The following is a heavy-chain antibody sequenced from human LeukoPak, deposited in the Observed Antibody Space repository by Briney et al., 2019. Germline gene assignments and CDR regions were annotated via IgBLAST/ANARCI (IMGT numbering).Heavy chain of an antibody. V-gene: IGHV3-21*01. D-gene: IGHD6-13*01. Sequence: TGGSLRLSCAASGFTFSSYSMNWVRQAPGKGLEWVSSISSSSSYIYYADSVKGRFTISRDNAKNSLYLQMNSLRAEDTAVYYCARDLSPSLNIAAAGGDWFDPWGQGTLVTVSS. CDR1: GFTFSSYS. J-gene: IGHJ5*02. CDR2: ISSSSSYI. CDR3: ARDLSPSLNIAAAGGDWFDP.